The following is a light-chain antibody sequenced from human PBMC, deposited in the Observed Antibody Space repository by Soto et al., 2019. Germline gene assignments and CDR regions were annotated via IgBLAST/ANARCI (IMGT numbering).Light chain of an antibody. Sequence: DIQMTQSPSSLSASVGDRVTITCQASQDINTYLSWYQHKPGEAPKLLIHDASNLETGVPSRFSGSGSGTDFTFTISSLQPEDNAAYYCQQYDNLPLTFGGGTRVEIK. V-gene: IGKV1-33*01. CDR1: QDINTY. CDR2: DAS. CDR3: QQYDNLPLT. J-gene: IGKJ4*01.